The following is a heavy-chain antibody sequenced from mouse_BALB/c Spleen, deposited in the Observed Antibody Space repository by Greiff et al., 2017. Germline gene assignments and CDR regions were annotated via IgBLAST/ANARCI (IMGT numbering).Heavy chain of an antibody. V-gene: IGHV6-6*01. CDR1: GFTFSDSW. CDR3: TGRYSAWFAY. CDR2: IRSNANNHAT. Sequence: EVKLMESGGGLVQPGGSMKLSCAASGFTFSDSWMDWVRQSPEKGLEWVAEIRSNANNHATYYAESVKGRFTISRDDSKSSVYLQMNSLRAEDTGIYYCTGRYSAWFAYWGQGTLVTVSA. J-gene: IGHJ3*01. D-gene: IGHD2-14*01.